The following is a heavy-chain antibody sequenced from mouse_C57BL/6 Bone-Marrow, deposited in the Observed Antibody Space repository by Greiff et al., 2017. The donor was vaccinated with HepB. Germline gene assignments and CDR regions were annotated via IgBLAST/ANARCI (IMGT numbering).Heavy chain of an antibody. J-gene: IGHJ4*01. CDR3: ARGGVYPLYYAMDY. D-gene: IGHD6-1*01. CDR1: GYTFTSYW. V-gene: IGHV1-52*01. CDR2: IDPSDSET. Sequence: QVQLQQPGAELVRPGSSVKLSCKASGYTFTSYWMHWVKQRPIQGLEWIGNIDPSDSETHYNQKFKDKATLTVDKSSSTVYMQLSSLTSEDSAVYYCARGGVYPLYYAMDYWGQGTSVTVSS.